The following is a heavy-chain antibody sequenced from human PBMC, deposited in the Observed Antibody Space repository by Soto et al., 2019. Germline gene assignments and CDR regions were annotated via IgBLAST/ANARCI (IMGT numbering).Heavy chain of an antibody. J-gene: IGHJ6*02. D-gene: IGHD3-10*01. CDR2: MNPNSGNT. CDR1: GYTFTSYD. Sequence: ASVKVSCKASGYTFTSYDINWVRQATGQGLEWMGWMNPNSGNTGYAQKFQGRVTMTSNTSISTAYMELSSLRSEDTAVYYCARAGGFGELSDYYYGMDVWGQGTTVTVSS. V-gene: IGHV1-8*01. CDR3: ARAGGFGELSDYYYGMDV.